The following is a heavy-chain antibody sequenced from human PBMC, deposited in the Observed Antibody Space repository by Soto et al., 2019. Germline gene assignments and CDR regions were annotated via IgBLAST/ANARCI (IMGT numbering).Heavy chain of an antibody. D-gene: IGHD2-2*01. CDR3: ARAGAYCSSTSCHYYYYGMDV. CDR1: GYTFTGYY. Sequence: ASVTVSCKASGYTFTGYYMHWVRQAPGQGLEWMGWINAGNGNTKYSQKFQGRVTITRDTSASTAYMDLSSLRSEDMAVYYCARAGAYCSSTSCHYYYYGMDVWGPGTTVTVSS. CDR2: INAGNGNT. V-gene: IGHV1-3*01. J-gene: IGHJ6*02.